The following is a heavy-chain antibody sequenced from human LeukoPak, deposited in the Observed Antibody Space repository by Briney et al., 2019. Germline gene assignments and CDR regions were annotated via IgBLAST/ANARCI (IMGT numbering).Heavy chain of an antibody. CDR1: RFTFDDYA. D-gene: IGHD6-13*01. V-gene: IGHV3-23*01. CDR2: ISGSGDTT. J-gene: IGHJ4*02. Sequence: GRSLRLSCAASRFTFDDYAMHWVRQAPGKGLEWVSRISGSGDTTYYTDSVRGRFTISRDNSKNKVFLQMNSLRAEDTAIYFCATDSNPFDFWGQGTLVTVSS. CDR3: ATDSNPFDF.